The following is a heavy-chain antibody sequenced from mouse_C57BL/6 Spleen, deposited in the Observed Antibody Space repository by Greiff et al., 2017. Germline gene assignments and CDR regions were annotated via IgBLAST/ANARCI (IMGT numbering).Heavy chain of an antibody. V-gene: IGHV3-6*01. Sequence: EVKLMESGPGLVKPSQSLSLTCSVTGYSITSGYNWNWIRQFPGNKLEWMGYISYDGSTNYNPSLNNRISITRDTSNNQFFLKLNSETTEDAATFYGARSDYYFDYWGQGTTLTVSS. CDR1: GYSITSGYN. D-gene: IGHD3-2*02. CDR2: ISYDGST. CDR3: ARSDYYFDY. J-gene: IGHJ2*01.